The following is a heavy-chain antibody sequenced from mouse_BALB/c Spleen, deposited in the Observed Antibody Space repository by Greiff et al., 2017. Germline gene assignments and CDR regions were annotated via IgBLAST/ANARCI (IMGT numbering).Heavy chain of an antibody. CDR1: GFTFSSFG. V-gene: IGHV5-17*02. J-gene: IGHJ2*01. CDR3: AREGDGNYDFDY. CDR2: ISSGSSTI. D-gene: IGHD2-1*01. Sequence: EVKLVESGGGLVQPGGSRKLSCAASGFTFSSFGMHWVRQAPEKGLEWVAYISSGSSTIYYADTVKGRFTISRDNPKNTLFLQMTSLRSEDTAMYYCAREGDGNYDFDYWGQGTTLTVSS.